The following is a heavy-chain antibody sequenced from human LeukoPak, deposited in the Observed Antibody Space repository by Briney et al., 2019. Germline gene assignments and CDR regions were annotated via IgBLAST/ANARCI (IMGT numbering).Heavy chain of an antibody. CDR2: IRDSGVT. CDR3: ARDHDIAFDN. CDR1: GFTFSTYP. V-gene: IGHV3-48*01. Sequence: GSLRLSCAASGFTFSTYPLNWVRQAPGKGLEWISHIRDSGVTDYADSVKGRFTISRDNAKNSLYLQLSSLRAEDTAVYYCARDHDIAFDNWGQGTLVTVSS. J-gene: IGHJ4*02.